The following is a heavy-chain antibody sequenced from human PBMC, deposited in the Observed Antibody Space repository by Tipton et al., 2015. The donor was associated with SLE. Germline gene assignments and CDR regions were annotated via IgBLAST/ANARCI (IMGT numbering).Heavy chain of an antibody. V-gene: IGHV1-2*02. Sequence: QLVQSGPEVKKPGASVKVSCKASGGTFSSYAISWVRQAPGQGLEWMGWINPNSGGTNYAQKFQGRVTMTRDTSISTAYMERSRLRSDDTAVYYCARDGVVYDAFDIWGQGTMVTVSS. J-gene: IGHJ3*02. CDR1: GGTFSSYA. D-gene: IGHD2-15*01. CDR2: INPNSGGT. CDR3: ARDGVVYDAFDI.